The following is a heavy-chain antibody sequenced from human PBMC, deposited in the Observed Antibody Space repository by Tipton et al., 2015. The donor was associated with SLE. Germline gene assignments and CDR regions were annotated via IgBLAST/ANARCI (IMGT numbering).Heavy chain of an antibody. CDR3: ARDHYGSGRLYYFDY. D-gene: IGHD3-10*01. Sequence: RSLRLSCAASGFTFSSYAMHWVRQAPGKGLEWVAVISYDGSNKYYADSVKGRFTISRDNSKNTLYLQMNSLRAEDTAVYYCARDHYGSGRLYYFDYWGQGTLVTVSS. J-gene: IGHJ4*02. CDR2: ISYDGSNK. V-gene: IGHV3-30*04. CDR1: GFTFSSYA.